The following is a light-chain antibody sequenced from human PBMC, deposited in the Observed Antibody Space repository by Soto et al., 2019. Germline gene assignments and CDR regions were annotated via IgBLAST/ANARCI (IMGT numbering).Light chain of an antibody. CDR2: CAS. CDR3: QQRRSWPIT. CDR1: QSVSSN. J-gene: IGKJ5*01. Sequence: EIVMTQSPATLSVSPGERATLSSRASQSVSSNLAWYQQKPGQAPRLLMYCASTRATGIPARFSGSGSGTDFTLTISSLEPEDFAVYYCQQRRSWPITFGQGTRLEI. V-gene: IGKV3-11*01.